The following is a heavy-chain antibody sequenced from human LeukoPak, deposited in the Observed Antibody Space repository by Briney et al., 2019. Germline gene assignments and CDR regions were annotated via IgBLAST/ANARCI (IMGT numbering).Heavy chain of an antibody. D-gene: IGHD7-27*01. CDR1: GFTFSSYA. Sequence: PGGSLRLSCAASGFTFSSYAMIWVRQAPGKGLEWVSAISGSGGDTDYADSVKGRFTIFRDNSKNTVYLRMNSLRAEDTAVYYCAKDPWGSRGYFDYWGQGTLVTVSS. V-gene: IGHV3-23*01. J-gene: IGHJ4*02. CDR3: AKDPWGSRGYFDY. CDR2: ISGSGGDT.